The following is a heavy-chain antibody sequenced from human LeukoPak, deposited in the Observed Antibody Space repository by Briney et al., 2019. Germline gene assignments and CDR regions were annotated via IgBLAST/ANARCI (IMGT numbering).Heavy chain of an antibody. V-gene: IGHV1-46*01. J-gene: IGHJ6*02. CDR2: INPSGGST. CDR3: ATLYSSGPTHYYYGMDV. Sequence: ASVKVSCKASGYTFTSYYMHWVRQAPGQGLEWMGIINPSGGSTSYAQKFQGRVTMTEDTSTDTAYMELSSLRSEDTAVYYCATLYSSGPTHYYYGMDVWGQGTTVTVSS. D-gene: IGHD6-19*01. CDR1: GYTFTSYY.